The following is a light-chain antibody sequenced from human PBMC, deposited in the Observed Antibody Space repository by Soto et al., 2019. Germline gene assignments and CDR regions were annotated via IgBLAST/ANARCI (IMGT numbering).Light chain of an antibody. Sequence: DIQMTQSPSSLSASLGDRVTITCRASQGIDRWLAWYQQKPGEAPKVLVYAASSLRSGVPSRFSGSGPGTDFTLTISSLQPGDLATYYCQQSYSTPYTFGQGTKLDIK. V-gene: IGKV1-12*01. J-gene: IGKJ2*01. CDR3: QQSYSTPYT. CDR1: QGIDRW. CDR2: AAS.